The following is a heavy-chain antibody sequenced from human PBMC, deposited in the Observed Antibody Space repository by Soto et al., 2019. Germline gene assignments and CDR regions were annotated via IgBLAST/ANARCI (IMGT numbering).Heavy chain of an antibody. CDR2: INHSGST. D-gene: IGHD3-3*01. CDR1: GGSFSGYY. J-gene: IGHJ6*03. Sequence: SETLSLTCAVYGGSFSGYYWSWIRQPPGKGLEWIGEINHSGSTNYNPSLKSRVTISVDTSKNQFSLKLSSVTAADTAVYYCARVGCERITIFGVVTPLCYYYYMDVWGKGTTVTVSS. V-gene: IGHV4-34*01. CDR3: ARVGCERITIFGVVTPLCYYYYMDV.